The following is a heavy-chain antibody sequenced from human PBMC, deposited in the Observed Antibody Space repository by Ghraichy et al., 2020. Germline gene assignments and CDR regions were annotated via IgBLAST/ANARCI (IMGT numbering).Heavy chain of an antibody. CDR3: ARHSGSYYKEFDY. V-gene: IGHV4-38-2*02. CDR1: GYSISSGYY. Sequence: ESLNISCTVSGYSISSGYYWGWIRQPPGKGLEWIGSIYHSGSTYYNPSLKSRVTISEDTSKNQFSLKVSSVTAADTAVYYCARHSGSYYKEFDYWGQGTLVTVSS. J-gene: IGHJ4*02. D-gene: IGHD1-26*01. CDR2: IYHSGST.